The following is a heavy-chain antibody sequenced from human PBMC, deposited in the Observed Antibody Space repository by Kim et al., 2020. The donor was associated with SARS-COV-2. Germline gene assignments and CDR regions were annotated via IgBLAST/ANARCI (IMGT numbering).Heavy chain of an antibody. CDR1: GYTFTNYY. CDR3: ARGLKFQLLYAGAFDY. J-gene: IGHJ4*02. CDR2: VDPSGGST. V-gene: IGHV1-46*01. D-gene: IGHD2-2*01. Sequence: ASVKVSCKASGYTFTNYYMHWVRQAPGQGLEWMGIVDPSGGSTSYAQKFHGRVTMTRDTSTSTVYMELSSLRSEDTAVYFCARGLKFQLLYAGAFDYWGQGTLVTVSS.